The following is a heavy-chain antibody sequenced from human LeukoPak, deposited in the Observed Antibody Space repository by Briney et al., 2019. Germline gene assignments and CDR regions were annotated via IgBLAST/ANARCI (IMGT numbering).Heavy chain of an antibody. J-gene: IGHJ4*02. V-gene: IGHV1-46*01. D-gene: IGHD3-22*01. CDR2: INPSGGST. CDR1: GYTFTSYY. Sequence: ASVKVSCKASGYTFTSYYMHWVRQAPGQGLEWMGIINPSGGSTSYAQKFQGRVTMTRDTSTSTVYMELSSLRSEDTAVYYCARTHYYGSSGYYGYFDYWGQGTLVTVSS. CDR3: ARTHYYGSSGYYGYFDY.